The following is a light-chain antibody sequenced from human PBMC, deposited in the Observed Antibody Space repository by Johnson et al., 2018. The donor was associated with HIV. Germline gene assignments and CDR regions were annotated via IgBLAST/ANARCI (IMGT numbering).Light chain of an antibody. V-gene: IGLV1-51*01. CDR3: GTWDSSLSAYV. CDR1: SCDIGNNY. Sequence: QSVLTQPPSVSAAPGQKVTISCSGSSCDIGNNYVSCHQQLPGTAPKLLIYDNNKRPSGIPDRFSGSKSGTSATLGITGLQTGDEADYYCGTWDSSLSAYVFGTWTQVTF. CDR2: DNN. J-gene: IGLJ1*01.